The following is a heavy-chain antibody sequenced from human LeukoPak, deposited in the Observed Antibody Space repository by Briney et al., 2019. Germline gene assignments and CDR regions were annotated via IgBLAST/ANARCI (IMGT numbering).Heavy chain of an antibody. CDR2: INSDGSST. Sequence: GGSLRLSCASSGFTFSSYWMHWVRQAPGKGLVWVSHINSDGSSTTYADSVKGRFTISRDNAKNTLYLQMNSLRAEDTAVYYCARAGRGLRYFDWLTYDYWGQGTLVTVSS. J-gene: IGHJ4*02. CDR1: GFTFSSYW. V-gene: IGHV3-74*01. D-gene: IGHD3-9*01. CDR3: ARAGRGLRYFDWLTYDY.